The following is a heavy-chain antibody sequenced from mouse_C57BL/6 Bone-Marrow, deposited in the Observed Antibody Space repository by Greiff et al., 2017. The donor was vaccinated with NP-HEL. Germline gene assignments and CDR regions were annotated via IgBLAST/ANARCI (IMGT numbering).Heavy chain of an antibody. CDR3: ARWTCYGKASFDY. D-gene: IGHD2-1*01. J-gene: IGHJ2*01. CDR1: GYTFTSYW. Sequence: VQLQQPGAELVMPGASVKLSCKASGYTFTSYWMHWVKQRPGQGLEWIGEIDPSDSYTNYNQKFKGKSTLTVDKSSSTAYMQLSSLTSEDSAVYYCARWTCYGKASFDYWGQGTTLTVSS. V-gene: IGHV1-69*01. CDR2: IDPSDSYT.